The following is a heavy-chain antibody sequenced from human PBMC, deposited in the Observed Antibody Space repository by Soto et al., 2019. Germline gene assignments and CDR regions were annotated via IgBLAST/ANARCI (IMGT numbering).Heavy chain of an antibody. CDR2: VYESGYT. D-gene: IGHD5-18*01. CDR3: VRALGHTAMVYPWFDP. V-gene: IGHV4-31*03. CDR1: GASVSTGAYY. Sequence: TLSLTCTVSGASVSTGAYYWGWVRQRPGRGLEWIGYVYESGYTYYNMSLKSRLTISLDRSNNQFSLGLTSVTAADTAVYYCVRALGHTAMVYPWFDPWGQGTLVTVSS. J-gene: IGHJ5*02.